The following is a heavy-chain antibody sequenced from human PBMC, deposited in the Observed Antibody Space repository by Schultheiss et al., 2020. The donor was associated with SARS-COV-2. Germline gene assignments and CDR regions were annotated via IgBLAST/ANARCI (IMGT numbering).Heavy chain of an antibody. CDR3: ARDLTDSSGYEVAFDI. V-gene: IGHV4-4*07. Sequence: SETLSLTCTVSGGSISSYYWSWIRQPAGKGLEWIGRIYTSGSTNYNPSLKSRVTISVDTSKNQFSLKLSSVTAADTAVYYCARDLTDSSGYEVAFDIWGQGTMVTVSS. J-gene: IGHJ3*02. CDR2: IYTSGST. D-gene: IGHD3-22*01. CDR1: GGSISSYY.